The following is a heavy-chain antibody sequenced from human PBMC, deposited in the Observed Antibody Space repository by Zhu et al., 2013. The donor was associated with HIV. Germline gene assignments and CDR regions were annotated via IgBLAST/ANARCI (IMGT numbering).Heavy chain of an antibody. Sequence: QVQLVQSGAEVKKPGSSVKVSCKASGGTFSSYAISWVRQARGQGLEWMGGIIPMFGTTNNAQMFQGRVTITADESTSTAYMELSSLRSEDTAVYYCARSANYGTTPFDYWGQGTRVTVSS. CDR2: IIPMFGTT. V-gene: IGHV1-69*01. J-gene: IGHJ4*02. D-gene: IGHD1-7*01. CDR3: ARSANYGTTPFDY. CDR1: GGTFSSYA.